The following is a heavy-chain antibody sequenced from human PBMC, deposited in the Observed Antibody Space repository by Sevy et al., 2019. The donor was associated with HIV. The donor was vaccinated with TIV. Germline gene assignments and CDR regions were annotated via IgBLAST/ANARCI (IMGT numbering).Heavy chain of an antibody. CDR1: GFIFSNYP. V-gene: IGHV3-23*01. D-gene: IGHD2-2*01. J-gene: IGHJ6*02. CDR2: ISAGGTTT. Sequence: GGSLRLSCAASGFIFSNYPMSWVRHSPGKGLEWVSDISAGGTTTYYADSVEGRFTISRDNPKNTVWLQRNSLGAEDTAIYYCAKRYCSTITCYDDDFWNPYYFYGLDVWGQGISVTVSS. CDR3: AKRYCSTITCYDDDFWNPYYFYGLDV.